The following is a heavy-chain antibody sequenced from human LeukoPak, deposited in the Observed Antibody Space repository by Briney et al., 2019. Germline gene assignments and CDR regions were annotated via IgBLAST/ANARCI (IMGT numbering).Heavy chain of an antibody. D-gene: IGHD3-10*01. CDR2: VNHSGST. J-gene: IGHJ4*02. CDR1: GGSFSGYY. Sequence: SETLSLTCAVYGGSFSGYYWSWIRQPPGKGLEWIGEVNHSGSTNYNPSLKSRVTISVDTSKNQFSLKLSSVTAADTAVYYCARGPRDFHGRYCYYNYWGQGTLVTVSS. V-gene: IGHV4-34*01. CDR3: ARGPRDFHGRYCYYNY.